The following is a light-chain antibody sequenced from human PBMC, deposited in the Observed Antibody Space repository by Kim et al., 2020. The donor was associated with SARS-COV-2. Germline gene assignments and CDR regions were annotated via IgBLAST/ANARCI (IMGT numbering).Light chain of an antibody. J-gene: IGKJ1*01. CDR1: QSVSSN. CDR2: GAS. CDR3: QQHNNWPWT. Sequence: EIVMTQSPATLSLSPGERATLSCRASQSVSSNLAWYQQKPGQAPRLLVYGASTGATGIPARFSGSGSGTEFILTISSLQSEDFAVYYCQQHNNWPWTFGQGPRWKS. V-gene: IGKV3-15*01.